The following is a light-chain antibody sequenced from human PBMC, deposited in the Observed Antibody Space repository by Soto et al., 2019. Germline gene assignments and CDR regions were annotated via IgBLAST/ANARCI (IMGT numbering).Light chain of an antibody. CDR3: LQYNSYPRT. CDR1: QSFNRW. J-gene: IGKJ1*01. Sequence: DIQMTQSPSTLSASVGDRVTITCRASQSFNRWLAWFQQKPGKAPNLLIYEASTLESGVPSRFSGSGSGTKFTPTISTLQPDDFATYYCLQYNSYPRTFAQGTKVDIK. V-gene: IGKV1-5*03. CDR2: EAS.